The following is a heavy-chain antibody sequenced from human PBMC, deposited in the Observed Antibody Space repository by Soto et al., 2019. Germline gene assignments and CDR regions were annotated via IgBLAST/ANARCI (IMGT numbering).Heavy chain of an antibody. D-gene: IGHD6-19*01. CDR2: ISYDGSNK. Sequence: QVQLVESGGGVVQPGRSLRLSRAASGFTFSSYGMHWVRQAPGKGLEWVAVISYDGSNKYYADSVKGRFTISRDNSKNXLYLQMNSLRAEDTAVYYCAKGSSRGWYYLGWFDPWGQGTLVTVSS. J-gene: IGHJ5*02. CDR1: GFTFSSYG. V-gene: IGHV3-30*18. CDR3: AKGSSRGWYYLGWFDP.